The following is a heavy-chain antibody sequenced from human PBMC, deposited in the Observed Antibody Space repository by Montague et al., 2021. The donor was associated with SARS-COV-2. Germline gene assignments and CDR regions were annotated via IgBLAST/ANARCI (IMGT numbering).Heavy chain of an antibody. CDR1: GFTFSSNW. CDR2: IKPDGSAG. Sequence: SLSLSCAASGFTFSSNWMSWVRQAPGKGLEWVANIKPDGSAGYYVDSVKGRFTISRDNAKNSLYLQINSLRAEDTAVYYCAKGSVWGQGTTVTVSS. V-gene: IGHV3-7*01. J-gene: IGHJ6*02. CDR3: AKGSV.